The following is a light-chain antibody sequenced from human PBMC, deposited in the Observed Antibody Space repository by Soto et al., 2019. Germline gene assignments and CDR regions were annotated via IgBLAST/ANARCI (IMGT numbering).Light chain of an antibody. CDR2: DNS. CDR3: QSYDSSLSGWV. J-gene: IGLJ1*01. Sequence: QLVLTQPPSVSGAPGQRVTISCTGSSSNIGAGFDVHWYQQLPGTAPKLLIYDNSYRPSGVPDRFSGSKSGTSASLAITGLQAEDDADYYCQSYDSSLSGWVFGTGTKLTVL. V-gene: IGLV1-40*01. CDR1: SSNIGAGFD.